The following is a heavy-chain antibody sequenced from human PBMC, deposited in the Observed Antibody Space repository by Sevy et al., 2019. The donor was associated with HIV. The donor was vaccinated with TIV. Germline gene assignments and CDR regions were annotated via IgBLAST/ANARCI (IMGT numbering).Heavy chain of an antibody. CDR1: GFTFSSYW. CDR3: ARGAPSCGGDCYDY. Sequence: GGSLRLSCAASGFTFSSYWMHWVRQAPGKGLVWVSRINSDGSSTSYADSVKGRFTISRDNAKNTLYLQMNSLRAEDTAVYYCARGAPSCGGDCYDYWGQGTLVTVSS. V-gene: IGHV3-74*01. D-gene: IGHD2-21*01. CDR2: INSDGSST. J-gene: IGHJ4*02.